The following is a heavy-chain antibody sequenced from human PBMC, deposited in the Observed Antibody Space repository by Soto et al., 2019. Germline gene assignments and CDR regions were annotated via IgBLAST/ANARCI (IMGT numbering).Heavy chain of an antibody. CDR1: GFSLCIYA. J-gene: IGHJ4*02. D-gene: IGHD2-2*01. CDR2: IRSKAYGGTT. CDR3: TRAQGCSSTSCYALFDY. Sequence: GGSLRLSCTASGFSLCIYAMSGFFQAPGKGLEWVGFIRSKAYGGTTEYAASVKGRFTISRDDSKSIAYLQMNSLKTEDTAVNYCTRAQGCSSTSCYALFDYWGQGTLVTVSS. V-gene: IGHV3-49*03.